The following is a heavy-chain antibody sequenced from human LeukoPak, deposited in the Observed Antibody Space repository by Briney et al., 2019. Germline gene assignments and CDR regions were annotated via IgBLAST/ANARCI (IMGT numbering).Heavy chain of an antibody. D-gene: IGHD4-17*01. Sequence: GGSLRLSCAASGFTFGSYGMDWVRQAPGKGLEWVSYISISSSDIYYADSVKGRFTISRDNAKNSLYLQMNGLRDEDTAVYNCAREMTTADGYYYYYMDVWGKGTTVTVSS. J-gene: IGHJ6*03. CDR2: ISISSSDI. CDR3: AREMTTADGYYYYYMDV. CDR1: GFTFGSYG. V-gene: IGHV3-48*02.